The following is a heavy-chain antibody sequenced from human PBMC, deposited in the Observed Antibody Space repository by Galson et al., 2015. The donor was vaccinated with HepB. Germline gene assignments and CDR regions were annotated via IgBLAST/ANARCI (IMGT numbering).Heavy chain of an antibody. V-gene: IGHV2-5*02. CDR3: AHYRRQLLFSDYYYYMDV. CDR2: IYWDDDK. CDR1: GFSLSTSGVG. Sequence: PALVKPTQTLALTCTFSGFSLSTSGVGVGWIRQPPGKALEWLALIYWDDDKRYSPSLKSRLTITKDTSKNQVVLTMTNMDPVDTATYYCAHYRRQLLFSDYYYYMDVWGKGTTVTVSS. J-gene: IGHJ6*03. D-gene: IGHD2-2*01.